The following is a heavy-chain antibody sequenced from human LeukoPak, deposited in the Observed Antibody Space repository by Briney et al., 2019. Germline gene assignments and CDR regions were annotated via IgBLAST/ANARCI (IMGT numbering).Heavy chain of an antibody. CDR3: ASHYPYCSGGSCYYYYYGTAV. V-gene: IGHV3-21*01. CDR1: GFTFSSYS. J-gene: IGHJ6*04. CDR2: ISSSSSYI. D-gene: IGHD2-15*01. Sequence: PGGSLRLSCAASGFTFSSYSMNWVRQAPVKGLEWVSSISSSSSYIYYADSVKGRFTISRDNAKNSLYLQMNSLRAEDTAVYDCASHYPYCSGGSCYYYYYGTAVWGKGTTVTVSS.